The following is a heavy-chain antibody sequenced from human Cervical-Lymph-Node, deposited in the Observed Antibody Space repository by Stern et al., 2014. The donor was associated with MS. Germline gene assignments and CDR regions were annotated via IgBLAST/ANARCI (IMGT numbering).Heavy chain of an antibody. CDR2: ISGSGGSK. J-gene: IGHJ4*02. V-gene: IGHV3-23*04. D-gene: IGHD3-3*01. CDR1: GFTFSSYA. Sequence: EVQLVQSGGGLVQPGGSLRLSCAASGFTFSSYAMSWVRQAPGQGLEWVSAISGSGGSKYYADSVKGRFTISRDNSKNTLYLQMNSLRAEDTAVYYCAKDLGYDFWSGYYFDYWGQGTLVTVSS. CDR3: AKDLGYDFWSGYYFDY.